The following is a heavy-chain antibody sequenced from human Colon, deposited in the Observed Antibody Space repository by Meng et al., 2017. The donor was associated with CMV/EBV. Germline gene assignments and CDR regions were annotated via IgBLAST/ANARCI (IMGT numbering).Heavy chain of an antibody. D-gene: IGHD6-13*01. J-gene: IGHJ6*02. V-gene: IGHV1-8*01. Sequence: ASVKVSCKASGYSFTSFDIYWVRQAPGQGLEWMGWMNPATGNTGYAETLQGRVTMTRDSSIGTAYMELRSLRSEDTAVYYCARVRLAAAGSEPCSIWGQGTTVTVSS. CDR1: GYSFTSFD. CDR2: MNPATGNT. CDR3: ARVRLAAAGSEPCSI.